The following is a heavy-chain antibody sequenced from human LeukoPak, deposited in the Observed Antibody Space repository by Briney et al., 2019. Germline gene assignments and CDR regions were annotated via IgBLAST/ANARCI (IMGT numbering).Heavy chain of an antibody. D-gene: IGHD6-19*01. Sequence: RGPLTLSCPASGSTFSKSWMLWVRPATGKGLESVSRINTDGTVTTYADSVKGRFTVSRDNADNTMFLQMNSVRDEDTAVYYCATKQWLAPPPDSWGQGTPVTVSS. V-gene: IGHV3-74*01. CDR3: ATKQWLAPPPDS. CDR1: GSTFSKSW. CDR2: INTDGTVT. J-gene: IGHJ4*02.